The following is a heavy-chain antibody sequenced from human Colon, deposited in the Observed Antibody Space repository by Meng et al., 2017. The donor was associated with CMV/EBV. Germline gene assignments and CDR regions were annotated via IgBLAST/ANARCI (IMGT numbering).Heavy chain of an antibody. CDR1: GFSLSTRGVG. Sequence: SGPTLVKPTQTLTLTCTFSGFSLSTRGVGVGWIRQPPGKALEWLALIYWNDDKRYSPSLKSRLTITKDTSKNQVVLTMTNMDPVDTATYYCARSGYSYGLYQFDYWGQGTLVTVSS. D-gene: IGHD5-18*01. J-gene: IGHJ4*02. CDR2: IYWNDDK. CDR3: ARSGYSYGLYQFDY. V-gene: IGHV2-5*01.